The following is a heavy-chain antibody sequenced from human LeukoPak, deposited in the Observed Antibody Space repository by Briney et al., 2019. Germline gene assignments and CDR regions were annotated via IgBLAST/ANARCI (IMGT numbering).Heavy chain of an antibody. J-gene: IGHJ4*02. D-gene: IGHD3-22*01. CDR1: GFTFDDYG. V-gene: IGHV3-23*01. CDR2: FSGNCGST. CDR3: AKANYYDSSGYYYTR. Sequence: GGPLRLSCAASGFTFDDYGMSWVRQAPGKGLEWVTAFSGNCGSTYYADSVKDRFITARDNSKNTLYLQMNSLRAEDTAVYYCAKANYYDSSGYYYTRWGQGTLVTVSS.